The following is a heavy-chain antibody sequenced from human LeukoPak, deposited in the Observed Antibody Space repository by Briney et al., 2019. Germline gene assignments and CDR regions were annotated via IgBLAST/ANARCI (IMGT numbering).Heavy chain of an antibody. CDR2: TSGDGGAT. Sequence: GGSLRLSCAASGFTFSSYAMSWVRQSTGKGLEWVSSTSGDGGATYYSNSVKGLFTISRDNSRNTLYLQMNSLRAEDTAVYYCAKDRPNYYGSNGHYYRRDGDYWGQGTLVTVSS. CDR3: AKDRPNYYGSNGHYYRRDGDY. V-gene: IGHV3-23*01. D-gene: IGHD3-22*01. J-gene: IGHJ4*02. CDR1: GFTFSSYA.